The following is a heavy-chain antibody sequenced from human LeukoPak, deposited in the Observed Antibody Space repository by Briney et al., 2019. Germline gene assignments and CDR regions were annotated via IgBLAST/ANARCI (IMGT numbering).Heavy chain of an antibody. Sequence: PSETLSLTCTVSGGSISSGAYYWSWIRQPPGKGLEWIAYMYYSGSTYYNPSLKSRVTMSAGTSKNQLSLKLSSVTAADTAVYYCARPYYYDSRIDPWGQGILVTVSS. CDR2: MYYSGST. CDR3: ARPYYYDSRIDP. CDR1: GGSISSGAYY. J-gene: IGHJ5*02. V-gene: IGHV4-30-4*01. D-gene: IGHD3-22*01.